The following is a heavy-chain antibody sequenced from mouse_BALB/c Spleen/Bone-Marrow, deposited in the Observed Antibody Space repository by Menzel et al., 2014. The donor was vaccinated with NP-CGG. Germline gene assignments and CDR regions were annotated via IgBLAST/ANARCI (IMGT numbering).Heavy chain of an antibody. CDR1: GFGFSSSD. CDR3: AAHYYGRFDY. V-gene: IGHV5-12-1*01. CDR2: ISSGGGST. J-gene: IGHJ2*01. Sequence: DVMLVESGGGLVKPGGSLKLSCAASGFGFSSSDMSWVRQTPEKRLEWVAYISSGGGSTYYPDTVKGRFTISRDNAKNTLYLQTSSLKSEDTAMYYCAAHYYGRFDYWGQGTTLTVSS. D-gene: IGHD1-2*01.